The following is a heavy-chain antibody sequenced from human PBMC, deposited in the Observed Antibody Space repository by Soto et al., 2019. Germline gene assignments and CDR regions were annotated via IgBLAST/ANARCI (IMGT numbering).Heavy chain of an antibody. D-gene: IGHD6-13*01. V-gene: IGHV1-8*02. CDR1: GSTFINFD. CDR3: ARMASAGTLNWFDP. CDR2: MNPGSGQT. Sequence: ASVKVSCKASGSTFINFDISWVRQAAGQGLEWLGWMNPGSGQTGYASKFQGRVAMTRDASTGTSHLELSSLTSDDTAVYYCARMASAGTLNWFDPWGQGTLVTAPQ. J-gene: IGHJ5*02.